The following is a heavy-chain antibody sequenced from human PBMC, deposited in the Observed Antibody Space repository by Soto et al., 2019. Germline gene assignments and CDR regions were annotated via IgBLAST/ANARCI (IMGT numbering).Heavy chain of an antibody. CDR2: VYRSGAA. D-gene: IGHD6-19*01. CDR1: CYSISTGYY. Sequence: SETVSRTCTVSCYSISTGYYWAWVRHAPWKGLEGIGSVYRSGAAYYSPTLKRRVTISVDPSRNRFPMHLQSVTAADAAVSYCARDSHCVLDVAGYFDFWGQGTPVTVSS. J-gene: IGHJ4*02. CDR3: ARDSHCVLDVAGYFDF. V-gene: IGHV4-38-2*02.